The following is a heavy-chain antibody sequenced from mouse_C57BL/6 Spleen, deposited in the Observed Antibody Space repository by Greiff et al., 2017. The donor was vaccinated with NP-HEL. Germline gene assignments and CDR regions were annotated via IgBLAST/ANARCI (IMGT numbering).Heavy chain of an antibody. CDR1: GYTFTSYT. V-gene: IGHV1-4*01. Sequence: VQVVESGAELARPGASVKMSCKASGYTFTSYTMHWVKQRPGQGLEWIGYINPSSGYTKYNQKFKDKATLTADKSSSTAYMQLSSLTSEDSAVYYCARTGTVPFDYWGQGTTLTVSS. D-gene: IGHD4-1*01. CDR2: INPSSGYT. CDR3: ARTGTVPFDY. J-gene: IGHJ2*01.